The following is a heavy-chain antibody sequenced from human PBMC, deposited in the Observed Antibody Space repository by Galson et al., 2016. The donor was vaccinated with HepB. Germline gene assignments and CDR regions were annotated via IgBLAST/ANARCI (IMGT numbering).Heavy chain of an antibody. Sequence: TLSLTCTVSGGSISSGAYLWSWLRQPAGKGIEWIGRINTYGTAEYSSPLESRVTMSIDTSQNHFSLKLTSVTAADTAIYFCARRRNWLPFDTWGQGTLATVSS. J-gene: IGHJ4*02. V-gene: IGHV4-61*02. D-gene: IGHD5-12*01. CDR1: GGSISSGAYL. CDR3: ARRRNWLPFDT. CDR2: INTYGTA.